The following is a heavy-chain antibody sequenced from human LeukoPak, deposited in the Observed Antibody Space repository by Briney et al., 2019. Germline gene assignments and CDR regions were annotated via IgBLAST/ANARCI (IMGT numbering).Heavy chain of an antibody. CDR3: ATLDRSGGDYFDY. J-gene: IGHJ4*02. Sequence: GASVKVSCKVSGYTLTELSMHWVRQAPGKGLEWMGGFDPEDGETIYAQKFQGRVTMTEDTSTDTAYMELSSLRSEDTAAYYCATLDRSGGDYFDYWGQGTLVTVSS. CDR2: FDPEDGET. V-gene: IGHV1-24*01. CDR1: GYTLTELS. D-gene: IGHD3-10*01.